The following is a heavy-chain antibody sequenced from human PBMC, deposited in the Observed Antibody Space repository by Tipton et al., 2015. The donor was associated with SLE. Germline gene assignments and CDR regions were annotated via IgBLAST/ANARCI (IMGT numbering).Heavy chain of an antibody. J-gene: IGHJ4*02. CDR3: AGAWQGYCSGGTCYVLDY. V-gene: IGHV4-61*09. CDR2: IYTSGST. CDR1: GGSLSSSSYY. Sequence: TLSLTCSVSGGSLSSSSYYWSWIRQPAGKGLEWIGHIYTSGSTNYDPSLKSRVTISVSPSKNQFSLKLRSVTAADTAVYYCAGAWQGYCSGGTCYVLDYWGQGTLVTVS. D-gene: IGHD2-15*01.